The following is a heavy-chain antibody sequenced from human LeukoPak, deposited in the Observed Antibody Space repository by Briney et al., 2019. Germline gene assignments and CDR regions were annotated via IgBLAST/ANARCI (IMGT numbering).Heavy chain of an antibody. J-gene: IGHJ4*02. D-gene: IGHD3-22*01. CDR1: GGSISSGGYY. Sequence: PSETLSLTCTVSGGSISSGGYYWSWIRQHPGKGLEWIGYIYYSGSTYYNPSLKSRVTISVDTSKNQFSLKLSSVTAADTAVYYCARGPRGYYDSSGYYSYWGQGTLVTVSS. V-gene: IGHV4-31*03. CDR2: IYYSGST. CDR3: ARGPRGYYDSSGYYSY.